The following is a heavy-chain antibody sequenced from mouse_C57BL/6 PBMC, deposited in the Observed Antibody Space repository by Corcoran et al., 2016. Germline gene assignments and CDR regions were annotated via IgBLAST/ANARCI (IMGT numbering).Heavy chain of an antibody. D-gene: IGHD3-3*01. V-gene: IGHV9-3*01. CDR2: INTYSGVP. CDR3: ARWGGGTDYAMDY. CDR1: GYTFTTYG. Sequence: QIQLVQSGPELKKPGETVKISCKASGYTFTTYGMSWVKQAPGKGLKWMGWINTYSGVPTYADDFKGRFAFSLETSASTAYLQINNLKNEDTATYFCARWGGGTDYAMDYWGQGTSVTVSS. J-gene: IGHJ4*01.